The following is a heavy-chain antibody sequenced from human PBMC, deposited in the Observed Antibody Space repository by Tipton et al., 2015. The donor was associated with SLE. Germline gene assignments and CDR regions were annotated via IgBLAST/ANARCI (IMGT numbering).Heavy chain of an antibody. J-gene: IGHJ6*02. Sequence: TLSLTCTVSGGSISSHYWSWIRQPPGKGLEWIGYIYYSGSTNYNPSLKSRVTISVDTSKNQFSLKLSSVTAADTAVYYCARPGVGDYYYGMDVWGQGTTVTVSS. CDR3: ARPGVGDYYYGMDV. V-gene: IGHV4-59*11. D-gene: IGHD3-16*01. CDR1: GGSISSHY. CDR2: IYYSGST.